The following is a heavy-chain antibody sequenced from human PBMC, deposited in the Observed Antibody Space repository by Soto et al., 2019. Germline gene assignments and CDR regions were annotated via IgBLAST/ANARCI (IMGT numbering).Heavy chain of an antibody. CDR3: ARTYVPGIAGFDP. J-gene: IGHJ5*02. CDR1: GFTFSNYF. D-gene: IGHD1-1*01. V-gene: IGHV3-74*01. CDR2: MSGDGKTI. Sequence: GGSLRLSCAASGFTFSNYFMHWVRQVPGEGLVWVSRMSGDGKTISYADSVKGRFTISRDNAKNTLYLQMNSLRVEDTAVYYCARTYVPGIAGFDPWGQGTLVTVSS.